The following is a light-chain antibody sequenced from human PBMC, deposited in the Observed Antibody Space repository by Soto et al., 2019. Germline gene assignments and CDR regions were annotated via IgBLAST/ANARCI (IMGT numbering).Light chain of an antibody. CDR3: QQYNNWPVT. Sequence: EIVMTQSPATLSMSPGERVTLSCRTSQSVSGNLAWYQQKPGQTPRLLIYGASNRVTGIPARFSGSGSGTEFTLTISSLQSEDFAVYYGQQYNNWPVTFGGGTKVEIK. V-gene: IGKV3-15*01. J-gene: IGKJ4*01. CDR2: GAS. CDR1: QSVSGN.